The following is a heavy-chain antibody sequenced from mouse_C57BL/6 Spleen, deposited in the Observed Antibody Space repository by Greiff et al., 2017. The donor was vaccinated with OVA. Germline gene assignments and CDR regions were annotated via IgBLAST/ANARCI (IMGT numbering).Heavy chain of an antibody. V-gene: IGHV1-69*01. CDR1: GYTFTRYW. CDR3: ARRDYGSSYEDY. Sequence: QVQLQQPGAELVMPGASVKLSCKASGYTFTRYWMHWVKQRPGQGLEWIGELDPSDSYTNYNQKFKGKSTLTVAKSSSTAYMQLSSLTSEDSAVYYCARRDYGSSYEDYWGQGTTLTVSS. D-gene: IGHD1-1*01. J-gene: IGHJ2*01. CDR2: LDPSDSYT.